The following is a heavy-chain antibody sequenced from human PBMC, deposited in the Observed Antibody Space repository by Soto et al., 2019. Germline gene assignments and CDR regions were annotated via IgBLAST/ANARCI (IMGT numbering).Heavy chain of an antibody. CDR2: ISAYNGNT. V-gene: IGHV1-18*01. Sequence: ASVKVSCKASGYTFTSYGISWVRQAPGQGLEWMGWISAYNGNTNYAQKHQGRVNITTDTSTSTAYMEPRSLRSDDTAVYYCARGGRHDSSGYYLPFSGMDVWG. D-gene: IGHD3-22*01. CDR3: ARGGRHDSSGYYLPFSGMDV. J-gene: IGHJ6*02. CDR1: GYTFTSYG.